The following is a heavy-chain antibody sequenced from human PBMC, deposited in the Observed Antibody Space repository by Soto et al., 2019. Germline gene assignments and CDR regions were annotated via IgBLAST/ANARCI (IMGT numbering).Heavy chain of an antibody. CDR2: ISSSSSYI. CDR1: GFTFSSYS. V-gene: IGHV3-21*01. J-gene: IGHJ4*02. CDR3: ASRITGAGYFDY. D-gene: IGHD2-15*01. Sequence: EVQLVESGGGLVTPGGSLRLSCAASGFTFSSYSLNWVRQAPGKGLEWVSSISSSSSYIYYADSVKGRFTISRDNAKNSLYLQMNSLSAEDTAVYYCASRITGAGYFDYWGQGTLVTVSS.